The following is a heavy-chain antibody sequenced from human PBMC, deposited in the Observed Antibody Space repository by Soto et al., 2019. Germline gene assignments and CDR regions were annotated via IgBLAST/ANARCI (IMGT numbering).Heavy chain of an antibody. CDR3: AKDRGWSSADLEY. CDR2: ISYDGSSD. CDR1: GFTFSSFG. V-gene: IGHV3-30*18. Sequence: QVQLVESGGGVVQPGRSLRLSCAASGFTFSSFGMHWVRQAPGKGLEWVVLISYDGSSDYYVDSVKGRFTISRDKSKNTLYLQMNSLRPEDTAVYYCAKDRGWSSADLEYWGQGTLVTVSS. D-gene: IGHD6-19*01. J-gene: IGHJ4*02.